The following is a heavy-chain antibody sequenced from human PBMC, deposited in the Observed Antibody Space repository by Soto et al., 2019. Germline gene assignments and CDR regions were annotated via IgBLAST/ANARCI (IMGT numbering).Heavy chain of an antibody. D-gene: IGHD3-10*01. J-gene: IGHJ5*02. V-gene: IGHV3-48*02. CDR2: ISISSDYK. CDR1: GFSFSNHH. Sequence: EVQLVEFGGGLVQPGGSLRLSCVGSGFSFSNHHMNWIRQAPGKGLGWVSYISISSDYKYYAASVRGRFTVSRDNAKNSLYLQMNTLRDEDTAVYYCARDIWEYGSNWFDPWGQGTLVTVSS. CDR3: ARDIWEYGSNWFDP.